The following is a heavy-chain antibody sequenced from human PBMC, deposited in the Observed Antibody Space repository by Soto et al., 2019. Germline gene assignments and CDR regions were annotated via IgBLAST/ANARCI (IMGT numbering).Heavy chain of an antibody. V-gene: IGHV3-48*01. CDR2: ISSSSSTI. Sequence: EVQLVESGGGLVQPGGSLRLSCAASGFTFSSYSMNWVRQAPGKGLEWVSYISSSSSTIYYADSVKGRFTISRDNAKNSLYLQMNRLRAEDTAVYYCARDLHYGIFDYWGQGTLVTVYS. CDR3: ARDLHYGIFDY. CDR1: GFTFSSYS. J-gene: IGHJ4*02. D-gene: IGHD4-17*01.